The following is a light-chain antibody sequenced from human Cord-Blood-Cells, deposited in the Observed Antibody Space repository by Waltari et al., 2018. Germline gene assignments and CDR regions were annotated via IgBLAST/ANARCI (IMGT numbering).Light chain of an antibody. CDR2: AAS. CDR3: QQSYSTPLT. Sequence: DIQMTQSQSSLSASVGHRVTITCRASQSISSYLNWYQQKPGKAPKLLIYAASSLQSGVPSRFSGSGSGTDFTLTISSLQPEDFATYYCQQSYSTPLTFGGGTKVEIK. CDR1: QSISSY. J-gene: IGKJ4*01. V-gene: IGKV1-39*01.